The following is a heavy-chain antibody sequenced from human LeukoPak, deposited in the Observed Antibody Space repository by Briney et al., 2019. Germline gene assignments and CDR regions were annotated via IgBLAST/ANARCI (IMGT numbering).Heavy chain of an antibody. CDR3: TVWFGELTH. V-gene: IGHV1-2*02. J-gene: IGHJ4*02. CDR2: ISPNSGGT. Sequence: GASVKVSCKASGYTFTDYNIHWVRQAPGQGLEWMGWISPNSGGTNYAQKFQGRVTMTRDTSITTAYMEPSRLRSDDTAMYYCTVWFGELTHWGQGTLVTVSS. CDR1: GYTFTDYN. D-gene: IGHD3-10*01.